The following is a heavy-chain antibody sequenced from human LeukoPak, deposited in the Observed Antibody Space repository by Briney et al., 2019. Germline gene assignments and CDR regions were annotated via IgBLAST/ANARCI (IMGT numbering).Heavy chain of an antibody. CDR3: AKVVAAAGTGWYDP. V-gene: IGHV3-23*01. J-gene: IGHJ5*02. CDR2: ISGSGGST. Sequence: GGSLRLSCAASGFTFSSYAMSWVRQAPGKGLEWVSAISGSGGSTYYADSVKGRFTISRDNSKNTLYLQMNSLRAEDTAVYYCAKVVAAAGTGWYDPWGQGTLVTVSS. D-gene: IGHD6-13*01. CDR1: GFTFSSYA.